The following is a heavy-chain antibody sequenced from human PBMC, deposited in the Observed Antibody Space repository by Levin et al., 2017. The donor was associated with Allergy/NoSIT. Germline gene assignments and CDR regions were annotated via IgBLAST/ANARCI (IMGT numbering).Heavy chain of an antibody. CDR3: ARDRKGKDVDTAMVNAFDI. J-gene: IGHJ3*02. CDR2: ISSSGSTI. V-gene: IGHV3-48*03. Sequence: RTGGSLRLSCAASGFTFSSYEMNWVRQAPGKGLEWVSYISSSGSTIYYADSVKGRFTISRDNAKNSLYLQMNSLRAEDTAVYYCARDRKGKDVDTAMVNAFDIWGQGTMVTVSS. D-gene: IGHD5-18*01. CDR1: GFTFSSYE.